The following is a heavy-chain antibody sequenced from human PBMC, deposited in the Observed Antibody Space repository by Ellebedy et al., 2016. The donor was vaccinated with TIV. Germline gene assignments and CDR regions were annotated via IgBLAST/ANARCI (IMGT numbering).Heavy chain of an antibody. CDR1: GYTFTGYY. CDR2: INPNSGGT. D-gene: IGHD2-15*01. Sequence: AASVKVSCKASGYTFTGYYMHWVRQAPGQGLDWIGWINPNSGGTNYAQKFQGWVTMTRDTSISTAYMELSSLRSEDTAVYYCGRGRGYASTGRVYYFDYWGQGSLVTVSS. CDR3: GRGRGYASTGRVYYFDY. V-gene: IGHV1-2*04. J-gene: IGHJ4*02.